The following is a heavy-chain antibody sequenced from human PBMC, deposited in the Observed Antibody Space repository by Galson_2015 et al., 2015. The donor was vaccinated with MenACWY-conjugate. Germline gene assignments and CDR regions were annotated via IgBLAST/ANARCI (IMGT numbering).Heavy chain of an antibody. CDR2: IYWDDDK. Sequence: LVKPTQTLTLTCTFSGFSVTTRGVGVGWIRQPPGKALEWLALIYWDDDKRYSPSLKSRLTITKDTSKNQVVLTMTNMDPVDTATYYCAHRRLGYSSTWWGFFDYWGRGTLVTVSS. V-gene: IGHV2-5*02. D-gene: IGHD6-13*01. J-gene: IGHJ4*02. CDR1: GFSVTTRGVG. CDR3: AHRRLGYSSTWWGFFDY.